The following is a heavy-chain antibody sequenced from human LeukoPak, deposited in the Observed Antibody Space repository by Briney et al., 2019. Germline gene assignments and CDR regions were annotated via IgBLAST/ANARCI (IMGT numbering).Heavy chain of an antibody. V-gene: IGHV3-21*01. D-gene: IGHD1-26*01. J-gene: IGHJ4*02. Sequence: PGGSLRLSCAASGFTFSSYGMNWVRQAPGKGLEWVSSISSGSPYIYYADSVKGRFTISRDNAKNSLYLQMNSLRAEDTAVYYCAREEPLDYWGQGTLVTVSS. CDR3: AREEPLDY. CDR2: ISSGSPYI. CDR1: GFTFSSYG.